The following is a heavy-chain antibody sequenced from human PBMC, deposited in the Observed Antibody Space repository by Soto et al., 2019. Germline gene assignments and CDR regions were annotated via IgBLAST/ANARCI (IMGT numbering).Heavy chain of an antibody. J-gene: IGHJ5*02. CDR3: ARRERYYGSPGWFDP. CDR2: IYYSGST. Sequence: SETLSLTCTVSGGSISSSSYYWGWIRQPPGKGLEWIGSIYYSGSTYYNPSLKSRVTISVDTSKNQFSLNLRSVTAADTAMYFCARRERYYGSPGWFDPWGPGTLVTVSS. V-gene: IGHV4-39*01. D-gene: IGHD3-10*01. CDR1: GGSISSSSYY.